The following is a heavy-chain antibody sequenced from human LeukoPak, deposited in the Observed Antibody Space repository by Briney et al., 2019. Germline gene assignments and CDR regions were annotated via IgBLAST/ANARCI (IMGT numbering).Heavy chain of an antibody. J-gene: IGHJ6*02. Sequence: GGSLRLSCAASGFTFSSYAMSWVRQAPGKGLEWVSAIRGSGGSTYYADSVKGRFTISRDNSKNTLYLQMNSLRAQDTAVYYCAKDSLNSGWTPYYYGMDVWGQGTTVTVSS. D-gene: IGHD5-12*01. CDR3: AKDSLNSGWTPYYYGMDV. CDR1: GFTFSSYA. V-gene: IGHV3-23*01. CDR2: IRGSGGST.